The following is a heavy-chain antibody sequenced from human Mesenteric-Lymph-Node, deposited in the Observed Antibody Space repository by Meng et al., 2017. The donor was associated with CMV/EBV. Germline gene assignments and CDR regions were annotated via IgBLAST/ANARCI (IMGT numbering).Heavy chain of an antibody. CDR2: ISGSGGST. CDR3: AKDGRYFDWLGGFDY. CDR1: GFTFSEYW. Sequence: LSLTCAASGFTFSEYWMHWVRQAPGKGLEWVSAISGSGGSTYYADSVKGRFTISRDNSKNTLYLQMNSLRAEDTAVYYCAKDGRYFDWLGGFDYWGQGTLVTVSS. D-gene: IGHD3-9*01. V-gene: IGHV3-23*01. J-gene: IGHJ4*02.